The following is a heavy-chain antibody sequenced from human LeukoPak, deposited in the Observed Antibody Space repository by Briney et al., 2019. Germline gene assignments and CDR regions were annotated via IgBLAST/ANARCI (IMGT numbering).Heavy chain of an antibody. CDR1: GGSFSGYY. D-gene: IGHD3-22*01. V-gene: IGHV4-34*01. CDR3: ARGRNYYDSSGKDDFDY. CDR2: INHSGST. J-gene: IGHJ4*02. Sequence: SETLSLTCAVYGGSFSGYYWSWIRQPPGKGLEWIGEINHSGSTNYNPSLKSRVTISVDTSKNQFSLELSSVTAADTAVYYCARGRNYYDSSGKDDFDYWGQGTLVTVSS.